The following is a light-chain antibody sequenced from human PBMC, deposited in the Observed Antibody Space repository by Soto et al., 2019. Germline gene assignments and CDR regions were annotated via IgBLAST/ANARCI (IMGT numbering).Light chain of an antibody. CDR2: GAS. V-gene: IGKV3D-20*02. J-gene: IGKJ1*01. Sequence: EIVLTQSPCTLSLSPGERATVSCRASQSVSNNYLAWYQQKPGQAPRLLIYGASNRAAGIPDRFSGSGSGTDFTLTISGLEPEDFALYYCLQRNNWPPWTFGQGTKVDIK. CDR1: QSVSNNY. CDR3: LQRNNWPPWT.